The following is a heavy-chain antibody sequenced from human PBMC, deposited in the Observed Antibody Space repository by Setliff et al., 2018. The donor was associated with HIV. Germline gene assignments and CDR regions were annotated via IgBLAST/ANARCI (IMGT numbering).Heavy chain of an antibody. D-gene: IGHD3-3*01. CDR3: GRQAPVPGVAVTPIDY. CDR2: IFYTGST. V-gene: IGHV4-59*08. J-gene: IGHJ4*02. CDR1: GDSIGSYY. Sequence: PSETLSLTCTVSGDSIGSYYWTWLRQFPGKGLEWIGFIFYTGSTTYNPSLNSRVTISVDTSRNQFTLKLSSVTAADTAVYYCGRQAPVPGVAVTPIDYWGQGTLVTVSS.